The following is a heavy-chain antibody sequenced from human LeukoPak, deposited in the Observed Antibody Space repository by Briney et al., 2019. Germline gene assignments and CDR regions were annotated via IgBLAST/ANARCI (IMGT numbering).Heavy chain of an antibody. Sequence: GGSLRLACAASGFTSNYMSWVRQAPGKGLEWISLIYTDGTTTFYADSVKGRFTLSRDNSKNTFYLQMNGLRPEDTAVYYCASDGYNYFEFWGQGTLVIVSS. J-gene: IGHJ4*02. CDR1: GFTSNY. V-gene: IGHV3-53*01. CDR2: IYTDGTT. D-gene: IGHD5-24*01. CDR3: ASDGYNYFEF.